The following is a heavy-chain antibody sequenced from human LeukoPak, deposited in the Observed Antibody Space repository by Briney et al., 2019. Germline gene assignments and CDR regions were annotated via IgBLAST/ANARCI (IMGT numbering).Heavy chain of an antibody. Sequence: RSGGSLRLSCAASGFTFSSYAMHWVRQAPGKGLEWVAVISYDGSNKYYADSVKGRFTISRDNSKNTLYLQMNSLRAEDTAVYYCARDPDYWGQGTLVTVSS. CDR1: GFTFSSYA. J-gene: IGHJ4*02. V-gene: IGHV3-30-3*01. CDR3: ARDPDY. CDR2: ISYDGSNK.